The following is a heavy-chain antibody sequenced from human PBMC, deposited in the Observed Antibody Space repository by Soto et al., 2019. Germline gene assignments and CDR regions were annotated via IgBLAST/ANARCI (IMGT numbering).Heavy chain of an antibody. D-gene: IGHD3-3*01. CDR3: AKVRYDFWSGPLAYYYGMDV. J-gene: IGHJ6*02. CDR2: ISGSGGST. CDR1: GFTFSSYA. V-gene: IGHV3-23*01. Sequence: GGSLRLSCAASGFTFSSYAMSWVRQAPGKGLEWVSAISGSGGSTYYADSVKGRFTISRDNSKNTLYLQMNSLRAEDTAVYYCAKVRYDFWSGPLAYYYGMDVWGQGTTVTVSS.